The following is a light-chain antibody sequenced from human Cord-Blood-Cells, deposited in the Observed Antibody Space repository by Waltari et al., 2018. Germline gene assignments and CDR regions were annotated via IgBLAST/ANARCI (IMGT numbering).Light chain of an antibody. CDR3: LQDYNYPWT. V-gene: IGKV1-6*01. Sequence: AIQMHQFPSSLSASVGQRVTITCRASQGIRNDLGWYQQKPGKAPNLLIYAASSLQSGGPSRFSGSGSGTDFTLTISSLQPEDFATYYCLQDYNYPWTFGQGTKVEIK. CDR1: QGIRND. CDR2: AAS. J-gene: IGKJ1*01.